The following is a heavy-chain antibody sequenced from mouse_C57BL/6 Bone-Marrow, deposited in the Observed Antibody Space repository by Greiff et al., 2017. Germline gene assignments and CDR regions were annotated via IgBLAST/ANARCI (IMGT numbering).Heavy chain of an antibody. CDR2: ISNGGGSP. CDR1: GFTFSDYY. Sequence: EVKLVESGGGLVQPGGSLKLSCAASGFTFSDYYMYWVRQTPEKRLEWVAYISNGGGSPYYPDTVKGRFTISRDNAKNTLYLQMSRLKSEDTAMYYCARQDYYGSSWFAYWGQGTLVTVSA. J-gene: IGHJ3*01. V-gene: IGHV5-12*01. CDR3: ARQDYYGSSWFAY. D-gene: IGHD1-1*01.